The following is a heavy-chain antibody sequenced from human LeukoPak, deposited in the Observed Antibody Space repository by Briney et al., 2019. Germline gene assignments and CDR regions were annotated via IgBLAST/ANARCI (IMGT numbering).Heavy chain of an antibody. V-gene: IGHV3-23*01. D-gene: IGHD5-18*01. CDR1: GFTFSSYN. CDR3: AKSSGYSYGSGYSFDY. J-gene: IGHJ4*02. CDR2: ISGSGGST. Sequence: PGGSLRLSCGASGFTFSSYNMNWVRQAPGKGLEWVSAISGSGGSTYYADSVKGRFTISRDNSKNTLYLQMNSLRAEDTAVYYCAKSSGYSYGSGYSFDYWGQGTLVTVSS.